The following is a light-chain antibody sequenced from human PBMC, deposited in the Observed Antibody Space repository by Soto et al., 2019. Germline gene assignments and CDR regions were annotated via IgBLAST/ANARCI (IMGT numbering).Light chain of an antibody. Sequence: DIQMTQSPSSLSASVGDRVTITCQASQNINNYLNWYQQKPGRAPKLLIYDASNLEAGVPSRFRGSGSGTDFTFTISRLQPEDFATYYCQQLERYPSTFGGGTKVDIK. J-gene: IGKJ4*01. V-gene: IGKV1-33*01. CDR2: DAS. CDR3: QQLERYPST. CDR1: QNINNY.